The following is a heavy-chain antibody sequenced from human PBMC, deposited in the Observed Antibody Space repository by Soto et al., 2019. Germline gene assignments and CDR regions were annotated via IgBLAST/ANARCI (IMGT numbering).Heavy chain of an antibody. V-gene: IGHV4-39*01. CDR1: GGSISSSPYY. CDR2: IYYNGNT. D-gene: IGHD1-1*01. CDR3: ARHGPLSNNWNQLDY. Sequence: QLQLQESGPGLVKPSETLSLTCTVSGGSISSSPYYWGWIRQPPGKGLGWIGNIYYNGNTFYNPSLKSRVTLSVDTSKNQFSLKLSSVTAADTAVYYCARHGPLSNNWNQLDYWGQGTLVTVSS. J-gene: IGHJ4*02.